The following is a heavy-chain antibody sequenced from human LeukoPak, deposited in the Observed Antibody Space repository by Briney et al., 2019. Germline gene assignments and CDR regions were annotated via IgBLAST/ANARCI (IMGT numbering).Heavy chain of an antibody. V-gene: IGHV4-59*11. CDR2: VYNSGTT. CDR1: GVFIGRHY. J-gene: IGHJ4*02. CDR3: AKDAY. Sequence: SETVSLTCTVSGVFIGRHYWSWIRQSPGKGLEWIGCVYNSGTTVYNPSLTGRVTISVDRSKNQYSLDFRSVTAAGAAVYYCAKDAYWGQGILVTVSS.